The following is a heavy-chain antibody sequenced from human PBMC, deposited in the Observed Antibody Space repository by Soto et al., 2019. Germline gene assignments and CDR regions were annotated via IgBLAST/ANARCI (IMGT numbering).Heavy chain of an antibody. CDR1: GYTFTGYY. CDR3: ARGGLAYCGGDCYSDFDP. CDR2: INPNSGGT. Sequence: QVQLVQSGAEVKKPGASVKVSCKASGYTFTGYYMHWVRQAPGQGLEWMGWINPNSGGTNYAQKCQGWVTMTRATSISTAYMELSRLRSDDTAVYYCARGGLAYCGGDCYSDFDPWGQGTLVTVSS. V-gene: IGHV1-2*04. J-gene: IGHJ5*02. D-gene: IGHD2-21*02.